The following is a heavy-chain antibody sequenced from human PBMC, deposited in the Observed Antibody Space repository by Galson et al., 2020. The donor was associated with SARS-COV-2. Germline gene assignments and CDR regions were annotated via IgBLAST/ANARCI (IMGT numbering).Heavy chain of an antibody. J-gene: IGHJ6*02. CDR1: GFTFSSYC. D-gene: IGHD3-22*01. CDR2: ISSSSDYI. Sequence: LSLTCAASGFTFSSYCMTWVRQAPGKGLEWVASISSSSDYIYEADLVKGRFTISRDNAKDSLFLQMNSLRGEDTAEYYCARGDRSGYYLNMDVWGQGTTVTVSS. CDR3: ARGDRSGYYLNMDV. V-gene: IGHV3-21*01.